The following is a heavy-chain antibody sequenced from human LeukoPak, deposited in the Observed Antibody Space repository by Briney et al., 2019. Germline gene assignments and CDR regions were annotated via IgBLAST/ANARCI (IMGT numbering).Heavy chain of an antibody. D-gene: IGHD3-16*01. CDR3: ARHRPGERRFDP. V-gene: IGHV4-59*08. CDR1: GGSVNTYY. J-gene: IGHJ5*02. Sequence: SETLSLTCTVSGGSVNTYYWSWIRQPPGKGLECIGYISYSGGTNYNPSLKSRVTMSLDTSKNQFSLRLSSVTAADTAVYYCARHRPGERRFDPWGQGTLVTASS. CDR2: ISYSGGT.